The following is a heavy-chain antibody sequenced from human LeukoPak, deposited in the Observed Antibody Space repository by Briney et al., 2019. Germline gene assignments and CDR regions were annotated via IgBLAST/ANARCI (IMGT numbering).Heavy chain of an antibody. J-gene: IGHJ3*02. Sequence: ASVTVSCKASGYTFTSYGIGWVRQAPGQGLEWMGWISTYNGKRNYAQKFQDRVTMTTATSTSTAYMELRSLSSDDTAIYHCAKNYYYDNTGYWGAFDIWGQGTMVTVSS. D-gene: IGHD3-22*01. V-gene: IGHV1-18*01. CDR1: GYTFTSYG. CDR2: ISTYNGKR. CDR3: AKNYYYDNTGYWGAFDI.